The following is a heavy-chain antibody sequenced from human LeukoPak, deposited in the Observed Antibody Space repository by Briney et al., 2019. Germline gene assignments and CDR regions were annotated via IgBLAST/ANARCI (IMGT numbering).Heavy chain of an antibody. D-gene: IGHD1-26*01. CDR2: ISYDGSNK. Sequence: PGGSLRLSCAASGFTFSSYGMHWVRQAPGKGLEWVAVISYDGSNKYYADSVKGRFTISRDISKDTLYLQMNSLRAEDTAVYYCANELVGATTQVSGYWGQGTLVTVSS. V-gene: IGHV3-30*18. CDR3: ANELVGATTQVSGY. CDR1: GFTFSSYG. J-gene: IGHJ4*02.